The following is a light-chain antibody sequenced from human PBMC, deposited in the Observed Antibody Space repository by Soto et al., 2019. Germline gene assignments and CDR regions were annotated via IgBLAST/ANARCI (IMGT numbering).Light chain of an antibody. CDR1: QSISSY. Sequence: DIQMTQSPSSLSASVGDRVTLTCRASQSISSYLNWYQQKPGKGPKLLIYVASSLQSGVPSRFSGSGAGTDFTLIISSLQPEDFATYYWQQSYSAPYTFGQGTKLEIK. V-gene: IGKV1-39*01. CDR3: QQSYSAPYT. CDR2: VAS. J-gene: IGKJ2*01.